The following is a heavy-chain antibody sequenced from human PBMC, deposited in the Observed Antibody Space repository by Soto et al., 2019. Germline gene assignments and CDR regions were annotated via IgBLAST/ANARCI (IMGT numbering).Heavy chain of an antibody. CDR3: ARDLLPRTPIAAAGTGYYYYGMDV. D-gene: IGHD6-13*01. CDR1: GGSISSSSYY. Sequence: SETLSLTCTVSGGSISSSSYYWGWIRQPPGKGLEWIGIIYYSGSTYYNPSLKSRVTISVDTSKNQFSLKLSSVTAADTAVYYCARDLLPRTPIAAAGTGYYYYGMDVWGQGTTVTVSS. CDR2: IYYSGST. V-gene: IGHV4-39*07. J-gene: IGHJ6*02.